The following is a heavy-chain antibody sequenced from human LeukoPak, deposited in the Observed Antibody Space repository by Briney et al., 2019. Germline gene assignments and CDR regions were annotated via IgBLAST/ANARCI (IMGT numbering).Heavy chain of an antibody. Sequence: PSETLSLTCAVYGGSFSGYYWSWIRQPPGKGLEWIGEINHSGSTYYNPSLKSRVTISVDTSKNQFSLKLSSVTAADTAVYYCAGLGDFWSGYYYFDYWGQGTLVTVSS. J-gene: IGHJ4*02. CDR1: GGSFSGYY. CDR2: INHSGST. D-gene: IGHD3-3*01. V-gene: IGHV4-34*01. CDR3: AGLGDFWSGYYYFDY.